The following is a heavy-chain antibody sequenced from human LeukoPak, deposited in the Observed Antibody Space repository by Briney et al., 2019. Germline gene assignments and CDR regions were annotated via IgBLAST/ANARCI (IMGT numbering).Heavy chain of an antibody. CDR2: IYSGGST. V-gene: IGHV3-66*01. D-gene: IGHD2-15*01. J-gene: IGHJ4*02. Sequence: GGSLRLSCAASGFTVSSNYMSWVRQAPGKGLEWVSVIYSGGSTYYADSAKGRFTISRDNSKNTLYPQMNSLRAEDTAVYYCARESPYCSGGSCQNYWGQGTLVTVSS. CDR1: GFTVSSNY. CDR3: ARESPYCSGGSCQNY.